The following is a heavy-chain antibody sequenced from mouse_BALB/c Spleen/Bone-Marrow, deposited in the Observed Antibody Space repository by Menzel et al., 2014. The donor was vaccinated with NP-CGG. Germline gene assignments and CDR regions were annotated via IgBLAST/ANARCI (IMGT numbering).Heavy chain of an antibody. CDR2: IYPGNVNT. J-gene: IGHJ4*01. Sequence: VKVVESGPELVKPGTSVRISCKASGYTFTSYYIHWVKRRPGQGLEWIGWIYPGNVNTKYNERFKGKATLTTDKSSSTAYMQLSSLTSEDSAVYFCARGGGNYPYAMDYWGQGTSVTVSS. CDR3: ARGGGNYPYAMDY. D-gene: IGHD2-1*01. V-gene: IGHV1S56*01. CDR1: GYTFTSYY.